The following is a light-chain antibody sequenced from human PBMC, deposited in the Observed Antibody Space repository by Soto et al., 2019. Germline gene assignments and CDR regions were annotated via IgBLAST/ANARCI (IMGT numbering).Light chain of an antibody. CDR2: KAS. J-gene: IGKJ1*01. V-gene: IGKV1-5*03. CDR1: QSIRSW. CDR3: QQYNSYSPWT. Sequence: DIQMTQSPSTLSASVGDRVTITCRASQSIRSWLAWYQQKPGEAPKLLIYKASSLESGVPSRFSGSESGPEFTSSVSSLHPDYFATYYCQQYNSYSPWTFGQGTKVEIK.